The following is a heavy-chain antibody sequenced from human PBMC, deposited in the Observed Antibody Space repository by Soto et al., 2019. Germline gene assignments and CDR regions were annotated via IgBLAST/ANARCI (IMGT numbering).Heavy chain of an antibody. D-gene: IGHD2-21*01. CDR2: ISSDGSSV. CDR1: GFTFSSYE. Sequence: PGGSLRLSCEVFGFTFSSYEMNWVRQAPGKGLEWVSYISSDGSSVYYADSVKGRFTISRDNAKNSLFLQMSSLGAEDTAVYYCARETVHCGGDCYDCWGQGTLVTVSS. CDR3: ARETVHCGGDCYDC. J-gene: IGHJ4*02. V-gene: IGHV3-48*03.